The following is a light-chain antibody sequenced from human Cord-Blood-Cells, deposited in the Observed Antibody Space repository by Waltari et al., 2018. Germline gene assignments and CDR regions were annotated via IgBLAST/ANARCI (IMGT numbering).Light chain of an antibody. CDR2: DAS. CDR1: QSISSW. CDR3: QQYNSYSPVT. J-gene: IGKJ3*01. Sequence: DIQMTQSPSTLSASVGDRFTITCRASQSISSWLAWYQQKPGKAPKLLIYDASSLESGVPSRFSGSGSGTEFTLTISSLQPDDFATYYCQQYNSYSPVTFGPGTKVDIK. V-gene: IGKV1-5*01.